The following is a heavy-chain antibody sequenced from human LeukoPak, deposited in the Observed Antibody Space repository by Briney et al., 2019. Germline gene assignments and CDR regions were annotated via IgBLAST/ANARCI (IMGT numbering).Heavy chain of an antibody. V-gene: IGHV3-23*01. CDR1: GFTFSSYA. J-gene: IGHJ3*02. Sequence: GGSLRLSCAASGFTFSSYAMSWVRQAPGKGLEWVSAISGNGDNTYYADSVKGRFTGSRDNSKNTLYLQMNSLRAEDTAVYYCAKALGAGDVRYAFDIWGQGTMVTVSS. CDR2: ISGNGDNT. CDR3: AKALGAGDVRYAFDI. D-gene: IGHD3-16*01.